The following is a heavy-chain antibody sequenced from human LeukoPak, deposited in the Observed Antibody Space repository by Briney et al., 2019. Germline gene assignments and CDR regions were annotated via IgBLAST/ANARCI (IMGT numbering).Heavy chain of an antibody. V-gene: IGHV4-59*12. J-gene: IGHJ4*02. CDR2: IYYSGST. CDR3: ARGVQARYYYGSGSYSPY. CDR1: GGSISSYY. D-gene: IGHD3-10*01. Sequence: PSETLSLTCTVSGGSISSYYWSWIRQPPGKGLEWIGYIYYSGSTNYNPSLKSRVTISVDTSKNQFSLKLSSVTAADTAVYYCARGVQARYYYGSGSYSPYWGQGTLVTVSS.